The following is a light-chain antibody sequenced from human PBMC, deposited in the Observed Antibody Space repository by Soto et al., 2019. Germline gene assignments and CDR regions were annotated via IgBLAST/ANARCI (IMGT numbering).Light chain of an antibody. J-gene: IGLJ3*02. CDR3: SSYTSSSTLL. CDR2: DVS. V-gene: IGLV2-14*01. Sequence: QSALTQPDSVSGSPGQSITISCTGTSSDVGGYNYVSWYQQHPGKAPKLMIYDVSNRPSGISNRFSGSKSGNTASLTISGLQADDEAYYYCSSYTSSSTLLFGGGTKVTVL. CDR1: SSDVGGYNY.